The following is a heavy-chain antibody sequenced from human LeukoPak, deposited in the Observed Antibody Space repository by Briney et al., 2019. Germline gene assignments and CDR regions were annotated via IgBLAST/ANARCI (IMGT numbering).Heavy chain of an antibody. CDR3: ARGLYSSTWYSPDY. J-gene: IGHJ4*02. Sequence: GGSLRLSCAASGFTFSSYSMNWVRQAPGKGLEWVSSVCSSSSYIYYADSVKGRFTISRDNAKNSLYLQMNSLRAEDTAVYYCARGLYSSTWYSPDYWGQGTLVTVSS. D-gene: IGHD6-13*01. CDR1: GFTFSSYS. CDR2: VCSSSSYI. V-gene: IGHV3-21*01.